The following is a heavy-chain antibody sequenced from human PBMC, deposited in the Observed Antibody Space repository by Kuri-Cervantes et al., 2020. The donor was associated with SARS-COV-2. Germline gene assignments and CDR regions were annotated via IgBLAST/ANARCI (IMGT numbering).Heavy chain of an antibody. J-gene: IGHJ4*02. CDR1: GGSFSGYY. Sequence: SETLSLTCAVYGGSFSGYYWSWIRQPPGKGLGWIGFVYYGGSTNYIPSLRSRVTISINTSKNQFSLKLSSVTAADTAVYYCARRHITGYLDYWGQGILVTVSS. CDR3: ARRHITGYLDY. D-gene: IGHD1-14*01. CDR2: VYYGGST. V-gene: IGHV4-59*08.